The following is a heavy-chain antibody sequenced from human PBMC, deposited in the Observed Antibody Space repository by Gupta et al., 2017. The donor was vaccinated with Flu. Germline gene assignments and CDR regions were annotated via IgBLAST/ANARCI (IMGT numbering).Heavy chain of an antibody. D-gene: IGHD2-2*01. CDR3: ARGPQVVPAAMGGGNWFDP. Sequence: SWIRQPPWKGLEGSGEINHSGSTNYNPSLKRRVTISVDTSKNQFSLKLSSVTAADTAVYYCARGPQVVPAAMGGGNWFDPWGQGTLVTVSS. J-gene: IGHJ5*02. CDR2: INHSGST. V-gene: IGHV4-34*01.